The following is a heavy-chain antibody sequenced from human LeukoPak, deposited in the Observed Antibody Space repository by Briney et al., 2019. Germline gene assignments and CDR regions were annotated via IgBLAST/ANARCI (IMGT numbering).Heavy chain of an antibody. CDR3: ARDRSGSYFDY. J-gene: IGHJ4*02. CDR2: ISSSGTT. CDR1: GGSISSGGFY. D-gene: IGHD3-3*01. Sequence: PSETLSLTCTVSGGSISSGGFYWTWLRQPAGKGLEWIGRISSSGTTNYNPSLKSRLTISLDTSKNQFSLQVDSVTAADTAVYYCARDRSGSYFDYWGQGTLVTVSS. V-gene: IGHV4-61*02.